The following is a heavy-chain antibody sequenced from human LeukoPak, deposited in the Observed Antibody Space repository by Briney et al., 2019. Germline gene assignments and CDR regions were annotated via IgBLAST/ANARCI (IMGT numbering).Heavy chain of an antibody. Sequence: PGGSLRLSCAASGFTFSSYSMNWVRQAPGKGLEWVSYISSSSSTIYYADSVKGRFTISRDNAKNSLYLQMNSLRAEDTAVYYCARRSSSSEAGFYYYYMDVWGKGTPVTVSS. V-gene: IGHV3-48*04. CDR1: GFTFSSYS. D-gene: IGHD6-6*01. J-gene: IGHJ6*03. CDR3: ARRSSSSEAGFYYYYMDV. CDR2: ISSSSSTI.